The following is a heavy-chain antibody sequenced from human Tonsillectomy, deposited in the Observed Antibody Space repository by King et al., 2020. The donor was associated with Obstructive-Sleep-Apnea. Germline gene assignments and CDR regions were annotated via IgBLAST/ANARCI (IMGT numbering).Heavy chain of an antibody. V-gene: IGHV3-15*01. Sequence: VQLVESGGGLVKPGGSLRLSCAASGFTFSNAWMSWVRQAPGKGLEWGGRIKSKTDAGTTDYAAPVKGKFTISRDDSKNTLYLQMNSLKTEDKAVYYCSTAMQALSGLDYYYLYGMDVWGQGTTVTVSS. CDR2: IKSKTDAGTT. CDR1: GFTFSNAW. D-gene: IGHD6-19*01. J-gene: IGHJ6*02. CDR3: STAMQALSGLDYYYLYGMDV.